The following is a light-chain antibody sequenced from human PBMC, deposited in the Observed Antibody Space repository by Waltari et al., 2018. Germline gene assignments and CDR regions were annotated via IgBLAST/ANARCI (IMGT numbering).Light chain of an antibody. CDR2: GAS. J-gene: IGKJ4*01. Sequence: EIVLTQSPGTLSLSPGERATLSCRASQTVSRDYLAWYQQKPGQAPRLLIYGASSRATGIPDRFSGSASGTDFTLTISRLEPEDFAMYYCQQYGSSPPLTFGGGTKVEIK. V-gene: IGKV3-20*01. CDR1: QTVSRDY. CDR3: QQYGSSPPLT.